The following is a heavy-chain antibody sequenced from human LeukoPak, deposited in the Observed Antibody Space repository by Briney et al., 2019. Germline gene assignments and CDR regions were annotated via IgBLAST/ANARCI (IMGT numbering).Heavy chain of an antibody. CDR1: GYTFTSYD. CDR2: INPNTGGT. D-gene: IGHD3-9*01. J-gene: IGHJ4*02. Sequence: GASVKVSCKASGYTFTSYDINWVRQATGQGLEWMGWINPNTGGTNYAQKFQDRVTMTRDTSISTDYMELSRLRYDDTAVYYCARSPDILTGENFDYWGQGTLVTVSS. CDR3: ARSPDILTGENFDY. V-gene: IGHV1-2*02.